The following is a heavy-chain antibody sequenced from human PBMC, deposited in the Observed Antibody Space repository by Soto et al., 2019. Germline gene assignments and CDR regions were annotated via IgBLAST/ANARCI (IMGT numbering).Heavy chain of an antibody. J-gene: IGHJ5*02. CDR3: ARETATIMGDWFDP. Sequence: SETLSLTCAVSGGSISSGGYSWSWIRQPPGKGLEWIGYIYHSGSTYYNPSLKSRVTISVDRSKNQFSLKLSSVTAADMAVYYCARETATIMGDWFDPWGQGTLVTVSS. CDR1: GGSISSGGYS. CDR2: IYHSGST. D-gene: IGHD5-12*01. V-gene: IGHV4-30-2*01.